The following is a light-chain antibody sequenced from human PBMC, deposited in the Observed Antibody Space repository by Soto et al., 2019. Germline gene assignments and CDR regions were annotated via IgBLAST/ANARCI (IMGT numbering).Light chain of an antibody. J-gene: IGLJ1*01. CDR2: DDG. CDR1: NVGSYS. V-gene: IGLV3-21*02. CDR3: QPWDSNSDRYV. Sequence: SYELTQPPSVSVAPGQTARITCGGKNVGSYSVHWYQQKPGQAPVLVVYDDGDRPSGIPERFSGSRSGNTATLTISRVEAGDEADYYCQPWDSNSDRYVFGTGTKVTVL.